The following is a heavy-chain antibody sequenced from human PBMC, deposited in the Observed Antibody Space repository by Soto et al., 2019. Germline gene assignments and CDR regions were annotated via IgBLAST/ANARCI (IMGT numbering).Heavy chain of an antibody. J-gene: IGHJ4*02. CDR3: ARTLYGDNVDY. D-gene: IGHD4-17*01. Sequence: ASVKVSCKASGGTFSSYAISWVRQAPGQGLEWMGGIIPIFGTANYAQNFQGRVTMTTDTSTSTAYMELSSLRSEDTAVYYCARTLYGDNVDYWGQGTLVTVSS. CDR1: GGTFSSYA. CDR2: IIPIFGTA. V-gene: IGHV1-69*05.